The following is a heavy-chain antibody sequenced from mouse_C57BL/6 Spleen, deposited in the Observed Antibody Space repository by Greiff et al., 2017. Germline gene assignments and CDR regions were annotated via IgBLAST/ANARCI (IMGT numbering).Heavy chain of an antibody. D-gene: IGHD1-1*01. CDR3: GATVDATSMDY. Sequence: QVQLQQPGAELVRPGSSVKLSCKASGYTFTSYWMDWVKQRPGQGLEWIGNIYPSDSETHYNQKFKDKATLTVDKSSSTAYMQLSSLTAEDSAVYCCGATVDATSMDYWGQGTSVTVSS. CDR2: IYPSDSET. CDR1: GYTFTSYW. V-gene: IGHV1-61*01. J-gene: IGHJ4*01.